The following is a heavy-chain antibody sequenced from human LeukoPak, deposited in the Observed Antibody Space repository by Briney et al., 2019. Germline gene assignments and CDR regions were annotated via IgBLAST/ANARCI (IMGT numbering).Heavy chain of an antibody. CDR1: GFTVSSNY. J-gene: IGHJ4*02. Sequence: TGGSLRLSCAASGFTVSSNYMNWVRQAPGKGLEWVSVIYGGGSTYYADSVRGRFTISRDNSMNTLYLQMNSLRAEDTAVYYCARGEDYGDYFDYWGQGTLVTVSS. CDR3: ARGEDYGDYFDY. V-gene: IGHV3-53*01. CDR2: IYGGGST. D-gene: IGHD4-17*01.